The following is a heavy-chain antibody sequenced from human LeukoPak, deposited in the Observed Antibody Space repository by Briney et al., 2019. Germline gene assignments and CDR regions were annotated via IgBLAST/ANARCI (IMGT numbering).Heavy chain of an antibody. D-gene: IGHD7-27*01. V-gene: IGHV3-23*01. CDR1: GFTFSRYS. J-gene: IGHJ4*02. CDR2: ISGSGGST. Sequence: PGGSLRLSCAASGFTFSRYSMNWVRQAPGKGLEWVSAISGSGGSTYYADSVKGRFTISRDNSKNTLYLQMNSLRAEDTAVYYCAKGNWDFDYWGQGTLVTVSS. CDR3: AKGNWDFDY.